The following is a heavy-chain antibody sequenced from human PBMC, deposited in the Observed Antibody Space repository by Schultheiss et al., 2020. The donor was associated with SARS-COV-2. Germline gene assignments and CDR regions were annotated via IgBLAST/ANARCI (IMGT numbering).Heavy chain of an antibody. CDR2: INHSGST. Sequence: SETLSLTCAVYGGSFSGYYWSWIRQPPGKGLEWIGEINHSGSTNYNPSLKSRVTISVDTSKNQLSLKLSSVTAADTAVYYCARGSKWEYDYWGQGTLVTVSS. CDR3: ARGSKWEYDY. CDR1: GGSFSGYY. J-gene: IGHJ4*02. V-gene: IGHV4-34*01. D-gene: IGHD1-26*01.